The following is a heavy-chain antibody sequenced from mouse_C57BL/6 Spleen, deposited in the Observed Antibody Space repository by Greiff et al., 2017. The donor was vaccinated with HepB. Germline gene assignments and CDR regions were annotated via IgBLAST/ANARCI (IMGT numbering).Heavy chain of an antibody. CDR2: IYPGDGDT. Sequence: VQLQESGPELVKPGASVKISCKASGYAFSSSWMNWVKQRPGKGLEWIGRIYPGDGDTNYNGKFKGKATLTADKSSSTAYMQLSSLTSEDSAVYFCAGGLRDWFAYWGQGTLVTVSA. V-gene: IGHV1-82*01. CDR1: GYAFSSSW. J-gene: IGHJ3*01. D-gene: IGHD2-4*01. CDR3: AGGLRDWFAY.